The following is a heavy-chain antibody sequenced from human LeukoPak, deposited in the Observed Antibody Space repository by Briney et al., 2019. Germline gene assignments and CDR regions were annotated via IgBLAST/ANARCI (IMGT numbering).Heavy chain of an antibody. Sequence: GGSLRLSCAASGFTFSSYSMNWVRQAPGKGLEWASSISSSSSYIYYADSVKGRFTISRDNAKNSLYLQMNSLRAEDTAVYYCARAICSGGSCYPIFDYWGQGTLVTVSS. CDR2: ISSSSSYI. CDR3: ARAICSGGSCYPIFDY. V-gene: IGHV3-21*01. CDR1: GFTFSSYS. D-gene: IGHD2-15*01. J-gene: IGHJ4*02.